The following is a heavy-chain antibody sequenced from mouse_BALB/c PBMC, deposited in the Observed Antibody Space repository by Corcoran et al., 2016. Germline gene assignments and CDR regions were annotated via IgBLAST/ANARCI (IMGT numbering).Heavy chain of an antibody. Sequence: QIQLVQSGPELKKPGETVKISCKASGYTFTNYGMNWVKQAPGKGLKWMGWINTYTGEPTYADDFKGRFAFSLETSASTANLQINNLKNEDTATYFCARRGDYYFDVWGAGTTVTVSS. V-gene: IGHV9-3-1*01. CDR2: INTYTGEP. CDR3: ARRGDYYFDV. D-gene: IGHD2-4*01. CDR1: GYTFTNYG. J-gene: IGHJ1*01.